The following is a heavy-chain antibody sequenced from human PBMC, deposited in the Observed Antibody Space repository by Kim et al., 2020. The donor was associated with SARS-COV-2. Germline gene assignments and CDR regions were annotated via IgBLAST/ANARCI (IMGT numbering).Heavy chain of an antibody. J-gene: IGHJ4*02. V-gene: IGHV3-23*01. CDR2: ENGGNT. CDR3: AKTVQGY. Sequence: ENGGNTYYADSVKGRFPISRDNSKNTLYLQMNSLRAEDTAIYYCAKTVQGYWGQGTLVTVSS.